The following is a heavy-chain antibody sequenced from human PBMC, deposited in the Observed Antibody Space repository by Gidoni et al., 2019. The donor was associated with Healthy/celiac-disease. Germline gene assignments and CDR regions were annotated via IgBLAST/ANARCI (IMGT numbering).Heavy chain of an antibody. Sequence: EVQLVESGGGLAKPGGSLRLSCAASGFTFSSYSMNWVRQAPGKGLEWVSSISSSSSYIYYADSVKGRFTISRDNAKNSLYLQMNSLRAEDTAVYYCARGGTTSQYMDVWGKGTTVTVSS. CDR1: GFTFSSYS. D-gene: IGHD1-7*01. V-gene: IGHV3-21*01. CDR2: ISSSSSYI. CDR3: ARGGTTSQYMDV. J-gene: IGHJ6*03.